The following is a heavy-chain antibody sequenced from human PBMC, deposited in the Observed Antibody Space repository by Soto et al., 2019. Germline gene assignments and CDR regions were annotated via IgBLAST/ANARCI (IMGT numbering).Heavy chain of an antibody. J-gene: IGHJ4*02. V-gene: IGHV4-4*02. Sequence: QVQLQESGPGLVKPSGTLSLTCAVSGGSISSSNWWSWVRQPPGKGLEWIGEIYHSGSTNYNPSLKSRVTISVDKSKNQFSLKLSSVTAADTAVYYCARDGATYYDILTGYYRGYYFDYWGQGTLVTVS. CDR1: GGSISSSNW. D-gene: IGHD3-9*01. CDR3: ARDGATYYDILTGYYRGYYFDY. CDR2: IYHSGST.